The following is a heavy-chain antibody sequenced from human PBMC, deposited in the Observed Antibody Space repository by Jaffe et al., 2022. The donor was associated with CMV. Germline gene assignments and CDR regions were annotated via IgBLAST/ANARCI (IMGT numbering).Heavy chain of an antibody. CDR3: ARESGEGIAAYFDY. CDR2: IYSGGST. CDR1: GFTVSSNY. D-gene: IGHD6-13*01. Sequence: EVQLVESGGGLIQPGGSLRLSCAASGFTVSSNYMSWVRQAPGKGLEWVSVIYSGGSTYYADSVKGRFTISRDNSKNTLYLQMNSLRAEDTAVYYCARESGEGIAAYFDYWGQGTLVTVSS. V-gene: IGHV3-53*01. J-gene: IGHJ4*02.